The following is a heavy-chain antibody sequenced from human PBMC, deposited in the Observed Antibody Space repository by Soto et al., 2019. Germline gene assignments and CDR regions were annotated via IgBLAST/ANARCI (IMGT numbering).Heavy chain of an antibody. CDR1: GGSITSSSHY. D-gene: IGHD6-6*01. J-gene: IGHJ4*02. V-gene: IGHV4-39*01. CDR2: IYYDGNT. CDR3: ARSSITPRLFMYPFDY. Sequence: SETLSLTCTVSGGSITSSSHYWGWIRQPPGKGLECIGNIYYDGNTYYNPSLKSRVTISLDTSKNQFSLRLNSVTAAVTAVYYCARSSITPRLFMYPFDYWGQGTLVTVSS.